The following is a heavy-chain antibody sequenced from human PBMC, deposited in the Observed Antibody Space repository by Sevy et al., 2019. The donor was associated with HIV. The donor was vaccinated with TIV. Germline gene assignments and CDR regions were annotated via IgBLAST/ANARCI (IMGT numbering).Heavy chain of an antibody. CDR2: ISYDGSNK. J-gene: IGHJ3*02. CDR3: ARDHRPVPNAFDI. CDR1: GFTFSSYA. D-gene: IGHD6-19*01. V-gene: IGHV3-30-3*01. Sequence: GESLKISCAASGFTFSSYAMRWVRQAPGKGLEWVAVISYDGSNKYYADSVKGRFTISRDNSKNTLYLQMNSLRAEDTAVYYCARDHRPVPNAFDIWGQGTMVTVSS.